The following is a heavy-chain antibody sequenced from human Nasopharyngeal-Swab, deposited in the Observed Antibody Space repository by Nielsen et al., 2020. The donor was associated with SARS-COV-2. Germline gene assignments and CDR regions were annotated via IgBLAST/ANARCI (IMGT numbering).Heavy chain of an antibody. Sequence: GESLKISCAASGFTFSSYGMHWVRQAPGKGLEWVAVISYDGSNKYYADSVKGRFTISRDNSKNTLYLQMNSLRAEDTAVYYCAGPSGSYPFDYWGQGTLVTVSS. D-gene: IGHD1-26*01. J-gene: IGHJ4*02. CDR3: AGPSGSYPFDY. CDR2: ISYDGSNK. V-gene: IGHV3-30*03. CDR1: GFTFSSYG.